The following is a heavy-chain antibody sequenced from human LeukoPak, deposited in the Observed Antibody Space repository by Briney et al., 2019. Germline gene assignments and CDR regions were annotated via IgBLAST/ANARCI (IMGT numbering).Heavy chain of an antibody. Sequence: GRSLRLSCAASGFTFSSYGMHWVRQAPGKGLEGVAVIWYDGSNKYYADSVKGRFTISRDNSKNTLYLQMNSLRAEDTAVYYCARGGRGKYYFDYWGQGTLVTVSS. J-gene: IGHJ4*02. V-gene: IGHV3-33*01. CDR1: GFTFSSYG. D-gene: IGHD3-16*01. CDR3: ARGGRGKYYFDY. CDR2: IWYDGSNK.